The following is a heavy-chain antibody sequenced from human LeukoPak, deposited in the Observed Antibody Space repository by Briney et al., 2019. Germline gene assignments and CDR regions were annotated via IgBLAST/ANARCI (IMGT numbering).Heavy chain of an antibody. CDR3: ARAKIAVAGCFDF. J-gene: IGHJ4*02. CDR2: IYHSGSR. D-gene: IGHD6-19*01. CDR1: DDSITTYY. V-gene: IGHV4-59*01. Sequence: SETLSLTCTVSDDSITTYYWSWIRQPPGEGLEWIGYIYHSGSRSYNPSLKSRVTISVDTSKSQLSLRLTSVSAADTAVYYCARAKIAVAGCFDFWGQGSLVTVSS.